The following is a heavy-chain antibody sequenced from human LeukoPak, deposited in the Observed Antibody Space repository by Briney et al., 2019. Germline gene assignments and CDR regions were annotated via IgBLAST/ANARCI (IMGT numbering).Heavy chain of an antibody. CDR2: ISWNSGSI. CDR3: AKDRRPTVSGGYFDL. D-gene: IGHD3-10*01. Sequence: GGCLRLSCAASGFTFDDYAMHWGRQAPGKGLEWVSGISWNSGSIGYADSVKGRFTISRDNAKNSLYLQMNSLRAEDTALYYCAKDRRPTVSGGYFDLWGRGTLVIVSS. CDR1: GFTFDDYA. V-gene: IGHV3-9*01. J-gene: IGHJ2*01.